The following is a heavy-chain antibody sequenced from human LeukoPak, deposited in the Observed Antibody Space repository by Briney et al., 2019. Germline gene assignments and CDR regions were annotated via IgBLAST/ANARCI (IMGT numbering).Heavy chain of an antibody. V-gene: IGHV3-48*03. J-gene: IGHJ4*02. CDR1: GFTFSSYE. D-gene: IGHD6-6*01. CDR2: ISSSGSTI. CDR3: ARVGYSSSSVDY. Sequence: GGSLRLSCAASGFTFSSYEMNWVRQAPGKGLEWVSYISSSGSTIYYADSVKGRFTISRDNAKNSLYLQMNSLRAEDTAVYYCARVGYSSSSVDYWGQGTLVTVSS.